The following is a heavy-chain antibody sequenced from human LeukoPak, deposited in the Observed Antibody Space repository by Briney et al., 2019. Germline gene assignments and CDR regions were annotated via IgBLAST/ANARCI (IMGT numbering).Heavy chain of an antibody. CDR2: INPNSGGT. V-gene: IGHV1-2*02. CDR3: ARARCSGGSCYPNWFDP. Sequence: EASVKVSCKASGYTFTGYYMHWVRQAPGQGLEWMGWINPNSGGTNYAQKFQGRVTMTRDTSITTAYMELSRLRSDDTAVYYCARARCSGGSCYPNWFDPWGQGTLVTVSS. D-gene: IGHD2-15*01. J-gene: IGHJ5*02. CDR1: GYTFTGYY.